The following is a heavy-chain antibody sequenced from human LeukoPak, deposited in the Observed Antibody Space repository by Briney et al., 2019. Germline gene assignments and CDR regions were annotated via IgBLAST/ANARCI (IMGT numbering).Heavy chain of an antibody. CDR1: GGSISSGGYY. Sequence: SQTQSLTCTVSGGSISSGGYYWSWIRQHPGKGLEWIGYIYYSGSTYYNPSLKSRVTISVDTSKNQFSLKLSSVTAADTAVYYCARDGGRSSSSFRGAFDYWGQGTLVTVSS. J-gene: IGHJ4*02. V-gene: IGHV4-31*03. CDR3: ARDGGRSSSSFRGAFDY. CDR2: IYYSGST. D-gene: IGHD6-6*01.